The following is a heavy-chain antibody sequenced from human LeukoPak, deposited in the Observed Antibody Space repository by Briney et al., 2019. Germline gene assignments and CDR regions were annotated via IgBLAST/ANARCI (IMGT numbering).Heavy chain of an antibody. Sequence: GGSLRLSCAASGFTFSSFLMHWVRQAPGKGLVWVSRINNDGSSTTYADSVKGRFTISRDNAKNTLYLQMNSLRAEDTAVYYCARYITAAGTDAFDTWGQGTMVTVSS. CDR2: INNDGSST. CDR3: ARYITAAGTDAFDT. J-gene: IGHJ3*02. CDR1: GFTFSSFL. D-gene: IGHD6-13*01. V-gene: IGHV3-74*01.